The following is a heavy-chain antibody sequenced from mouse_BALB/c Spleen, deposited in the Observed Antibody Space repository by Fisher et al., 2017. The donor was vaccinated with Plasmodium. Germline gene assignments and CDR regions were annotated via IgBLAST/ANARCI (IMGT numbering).Heavy chain of an antibody. CDR3: ARSRSPTGFDY. V-gene: IGHV1-34*02. J-gene: IGHJ2*01. Sequence: KGKATLTVDKSSSTAYMELHSLTSEDFAVYYCARSRSPTGFDYWGQGTTLTVSS.